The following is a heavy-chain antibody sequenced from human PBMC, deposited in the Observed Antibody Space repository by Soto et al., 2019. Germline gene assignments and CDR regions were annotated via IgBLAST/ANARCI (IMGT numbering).Heavy chain of an antibody. J-gene: IGHJ4*02. CDR3: ASAGEGLAVAVGAY. CDR2: ISAYNGNT. D-gene: IGHD6-19*01. V-gene: IGHV1-18*01. Sequence: ASVKVSCKASGYTFTSYGISWVRQAPGQGLEWMGWISAYNGNTNYAQKLQGRVTMTTDTSTSTAYMELRSLRSDDTAVYYCASAGEGLAVAVGAYWGQGTLVIVSS. CDR1: GYTFTSYG.